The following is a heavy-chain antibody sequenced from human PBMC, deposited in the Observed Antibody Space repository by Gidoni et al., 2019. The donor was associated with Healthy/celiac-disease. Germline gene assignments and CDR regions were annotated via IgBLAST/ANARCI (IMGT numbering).Heavy chain of an antibody. CDR2: ISYDGSNK. CDR3: AKDHLLGVTANDYYYGMDV. V-gene: IGHV3-30*18. J-gene: IGHJ6*02. D-gene: IGHD2-21*02. Sequence: QVQLVESGGGVVQPGRSLRLSCAASGFTFSRYGMPWVRQAPGKGLEWVAVISYDGSNKYYADSVKGRFTISRDNSKNTLYLQMNSLRAEDTAVYYCAKDHLLGVTANDYYYGMDVWGQGTTVTVSS. CDR1: GFTFSRYG.